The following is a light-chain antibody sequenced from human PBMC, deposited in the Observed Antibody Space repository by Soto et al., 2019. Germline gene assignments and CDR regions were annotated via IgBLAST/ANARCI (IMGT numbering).Light chain of an antibody. CDR3: LQDINYPWT. J-gene: IGKJ1*01. CDR1: QSINNW. CDR2: KTS. Sequence: DIQMTQSPSTLSASVGDRVTITCRASQSINNWLAWYQQKPGKAPKLLIYKTSDLESGVPPRFSGSGSGTDFTLAISSLQPEDSATYYCLQDINYPWTFGQGTKVDIK. V-gene: IGKV1-5*03.